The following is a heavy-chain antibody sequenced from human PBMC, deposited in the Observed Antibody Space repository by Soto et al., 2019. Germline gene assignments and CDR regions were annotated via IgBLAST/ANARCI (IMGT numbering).Heavy chain of an antibody. CDR2: INHTGST. V-gene: IGHV4-39*07. Sequence: PSETLSLTCTVSGGSISSSSYYWGWIRQPPGTGLEWIGEINHTGSTNYNPSLKSRVTISIDTSKNQFSLKLTSVTAADTAVYYCARDAITGLFDYWGQGTLVTVSS. CDR1: GGSISSSSYY. D-gene: IGHD2-8*02. CDR3: ARDAITGLFDY. J-gene: IGHJ4*02.